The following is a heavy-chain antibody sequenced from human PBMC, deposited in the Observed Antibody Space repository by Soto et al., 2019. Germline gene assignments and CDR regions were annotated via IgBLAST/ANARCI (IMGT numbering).Heavy chain of an antibody. CDR3: ARDDGITMVRGVTSAFDI. Sequence: QVQLVQSGAEVKKPGSSVKVSCKSSGGTFSSYAISWVRQAPGQGLEWMGGIIPIFGTANYAQKFQGRVTITADESTSTAYMELSSLRSEDTDVYYCARDDGITMVRGVTSAFDIWGQGTMVTVSS. J-gene: IGHJ3*02. D-gene: IGHD3-10*01. CDR2: IIPIFGTA. V-gene: IGHV1-69*01. CDR1: GGTFSSYA.